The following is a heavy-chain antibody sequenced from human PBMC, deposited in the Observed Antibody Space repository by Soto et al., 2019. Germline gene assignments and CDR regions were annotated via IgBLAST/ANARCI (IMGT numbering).Heavy chain of an antibody. J-gene: IGHJ5*02. CDR1: GFSLSTSGVG. CDR3: AHRFGWRPFDWSLGWFDP. V-gene: IGHV2-5*02. Sequence: SGPTLVNPTQTLTLTCTFSGFSLSTSGVGVGWIRQPPGKALEWLALIYWDNDKRYSPSLKSRLTITKDTSKNQVVLTMTNLDPVDTATYYCAHRFGWRPFDWSLGWFDPWGQGTLVTVSS. CDR2: IYWDNDK. D-gene: IGHD3-9*01.